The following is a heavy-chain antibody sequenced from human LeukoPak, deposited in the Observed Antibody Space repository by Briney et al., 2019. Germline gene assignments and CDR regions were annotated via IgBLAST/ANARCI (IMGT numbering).Heavy chain of an antibody. CDR1: GYSFSHYW. D-gene: IGHD6-19*01. Sequence: GESLKISCTGSGYSFSHYWIGWVRQMPGKGLEWMGILYPDDSDTTYSPSFQGHVTISADKSISTTYLQWDSLKASDTGMYYCGRQVVRSSSGWKFGYWGQGTLVTVSS. CDR3: GRQVVRSSSGWKFGY. J-gene: IGHJ4*02. V-gene: IGHV5-51*01. CDR2: LYPDDSDT.